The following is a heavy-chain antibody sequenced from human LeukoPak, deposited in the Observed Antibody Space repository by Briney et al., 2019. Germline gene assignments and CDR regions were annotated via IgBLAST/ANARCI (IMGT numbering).Heavy chain of an antibody. Sequence: GGSLRLSCAASGFTFSSYAMHWVRQAPGKGLEWVAVISYDGSNKYYADSVKGRFTISRDNSKNTLYLQMNSLRAEDTAVYYCARDLASIMGYYYYGMDVWGQGTTVTVSS. J-gene: IGHJ6*02. CDR2: ISYDGSNK. CDR3: ARDLASIMGYYYYGMDV. CDR1: GFTFSSYA. V-gene: IGHV3-30-3*01. D-gene: IGHD2-21*01.